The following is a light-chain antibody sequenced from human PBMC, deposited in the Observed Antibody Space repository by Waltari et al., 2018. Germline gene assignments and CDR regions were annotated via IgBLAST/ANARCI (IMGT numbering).Light chain of an antibody. CDR3: LSYDSSLSAWL. J-gene: IGLJ2*01. V-gene: IGLV1-40*01. CDR2: QDN. CDR1: TSNIGDYF. Sequence: QSVLTQPPSVSGAPGQRVTISCTGTTSNIGDYFVSWYQQLPGTTPKLLIYQDNKRPSGVSDLFSGSKSGTSASLTITWLQTEDEADYYCLSYDSSLSAWLFGGGTRLTVL.